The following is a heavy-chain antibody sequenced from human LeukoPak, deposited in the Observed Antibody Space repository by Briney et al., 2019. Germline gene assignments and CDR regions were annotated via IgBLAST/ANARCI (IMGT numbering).Heavy chain of an antibody. Sequence: GASVKVSCKASGGTFSSYAISWVRQAPGQGLEWMGGIIPIFGTANYAQKFQGRVTITADESTSTAYMELSSLRSDDTAVYYCARDRRGYCSGGSCLGFDYWGQGTLVTVSS. CDR2: IIPIFGTA. D-gene: IGHD2-15*01. CDR3: ARDRRGYCSGGSCLGFDY. V-gene: IGHV1-69*13. CDR1: GGTFSSYA. J-gene: IGHJ4*02.